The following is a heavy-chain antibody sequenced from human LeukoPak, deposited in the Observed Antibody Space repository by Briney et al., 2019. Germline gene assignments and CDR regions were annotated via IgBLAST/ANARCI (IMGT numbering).Heavy chain of an antibody. CDR3: ARGVPYDSWSGPHYSDN. CDR2: IKQDGSQE. D-gene: IGHD3-3*01. CDR1: RFTLSTYW. J-gene: IGHJ4*02. V-gene: IGHV3-7*01. Sequence: PGGSLRLSCAASRFTLSTYWMSWVRQAPGKGLEWVAHIKQDGSQEYYVDSVKGRFTISRDSAKNSLYLQMNSLRAEDTAVYYCARGVPYDSWSGPHYSDNWGQGTLVTVSS.